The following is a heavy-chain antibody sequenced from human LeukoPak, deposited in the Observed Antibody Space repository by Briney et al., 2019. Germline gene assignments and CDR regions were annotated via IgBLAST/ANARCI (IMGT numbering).Heavy chain of an antibody. CDR2: ISSSSSYI. CDR3: ANLWFGEFDY. V-gene: IGHV3-21*04. D-gene: IGHD3-10*01. Sequence: GGSLRLSCAASGFTFSSYSMNWVRQAPGKGLEWVSSISSSSSYIYYADSVKGRFTISRDNSKNTLYLQMNSLRAEDTAVYYCANLWFGEFDYWGQGTLVTVSS. CDR1: GFTFSSYS. J-gene: IGHJ4*02.